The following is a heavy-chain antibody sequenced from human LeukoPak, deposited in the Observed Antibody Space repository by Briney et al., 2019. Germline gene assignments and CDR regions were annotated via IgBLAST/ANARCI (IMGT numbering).Heavy chain of an antibody. J-gene: IGHJ4*02. V-gene: IGHV3-23*01. CDR1: GFTVSSYA. Sequence: GGSLRLSCAASGFTVSSYAMGWVRQAPGKGLEWVSAIGGGGTLYYADSVKGRFRISRDISKNTLLLQMNSLRAEDTAVYYCARRRYDWGGDFANWGQGTLVTVSS. CDR3: ARRRYDWGGDFAN. D-gene: IGHD3-16*01. CDR2: IGGGGTL.